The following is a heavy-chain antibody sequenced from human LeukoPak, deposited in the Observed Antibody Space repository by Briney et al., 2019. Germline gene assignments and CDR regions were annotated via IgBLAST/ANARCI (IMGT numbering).Heavy chain of an antibody. CDR2: ISSSGSTI. CDR3: ARDLWDFWSGFDY. Sequence: GGSLRLSCAASGFTFSSYEMTWVRQAPGKGLEWVSYISSSGSTIYYADSVKGRFTISRDNAKNSLYLQLNTLRAEDTAVYYCARDLWDFWSGFDYWGQGTLVTVSS. D-gene: IGHD3-3*01. J-gene: IGHJ4*02. V-gene: IGHV3-48*03. CDR1: GFTFSSYE.